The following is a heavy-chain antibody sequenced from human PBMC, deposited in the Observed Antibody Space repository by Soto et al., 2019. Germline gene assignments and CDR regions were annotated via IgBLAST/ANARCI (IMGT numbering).Heavy chain of an antibody. CDR2: ISAYNGNT. CDR1: GYTFTSYG. J-gene: IGHJ4*02. V-gene: IGHV1-18*01. CDR3: AILGTYYFDNSDNYFDF. D-gene: IGHD3-22*01. Sequence: ASVKVSCKASGYTFTSYGISWVRQAPGQGLEWMGWISAYNGNTNYAQKLQGRVTMTTDTSASTAYMELRGLRSEDTAVYYCAILGTYYFDNSDNYFDFWGQGTLVTV.